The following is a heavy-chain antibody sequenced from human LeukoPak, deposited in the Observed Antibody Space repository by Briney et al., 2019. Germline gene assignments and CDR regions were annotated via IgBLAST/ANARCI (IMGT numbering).Heavy chain of an antibody. Sequence: GGSLRLSCAASGFTFSSYAMSWVRQAPGKGLEWVSAISGSGGSTYYADSVKVRFTISRDNSKNTLYLQMNSLRAEDTAVYYCASGRDGYIGSSDYWGQGTLVTVSS. D-gene: IGHD5-24*01. V-gene: IGHV3-23*01. J-gene: IGHJ4*02. CDR3: ASGRDGYIGSSDY. CDR2: ISGSGGST. CDR1: GFTFSSYA.